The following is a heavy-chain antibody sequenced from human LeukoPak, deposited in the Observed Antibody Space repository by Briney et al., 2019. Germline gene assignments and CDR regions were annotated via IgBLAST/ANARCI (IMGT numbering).Heavy chain of an antibody. Sequence: GGSLRLSCAASGFTFSSYWMSWVRQAPGKGLEWVANIKQDGSEKYYVDSVKGRFTISRDNAKNSLYLQMNSLRAEDTAVYYCARDHYYDSSSYYVGDNWFDPWGQGTLVTVSS. CDR1: GFTFSSYW. V-gene: IGHV3-7*01. CDR2: IKQDGSEK. J-gene: IGHJ5*02. CDR3: ARDHYYDSSSYYVGDNWFDP. D-gene: IGHD3-22*01.